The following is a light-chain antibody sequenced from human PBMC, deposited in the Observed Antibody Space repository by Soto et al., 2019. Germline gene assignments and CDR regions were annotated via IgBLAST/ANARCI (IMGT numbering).Light chain of an antibody. CDR3: CSYAGTVAYV. CDR2: GVN. CDR1: GSDVGAYNL. V-gene: IGLV2-23*02. Sequence: QSALTQPASVSGSPGQSITIPCAGTGSDVGAYNLVSWYQQHPGKAPKLIICGVNTRPSGISNRFSGSKSGDTASLTISGLQAEDEADYFCCSYAGTVAYVFGTGTKVTVL. J-gene: IGLJ1*01.